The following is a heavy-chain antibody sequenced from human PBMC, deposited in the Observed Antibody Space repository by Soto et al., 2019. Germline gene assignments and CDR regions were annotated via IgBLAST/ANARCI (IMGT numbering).Heavy chain of an antibody. D-gene: IGHD3-3*01. CDR2: ISGSGGST. V-gene: IGHV3-23*01. Sequence: GGSLRLSCAASGFTFSSYAMSWVRQAPGKGLEWVSAISGSGGSTYYADSVKGRFTISRDNSKNTLYLQMNSLRAEDTAVYYCAKGSRDTIFGVVITNYYFDYWGQGTLVTVSS. CDR3: AKGSRDTIFGVVITNYYFDY. J-gene: IGHJ4*02. CDR1: GFTFSSYA.